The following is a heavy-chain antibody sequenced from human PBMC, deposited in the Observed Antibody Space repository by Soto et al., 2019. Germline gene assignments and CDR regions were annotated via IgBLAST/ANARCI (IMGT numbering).Heavy chain of an antibody. D-gene: IGHD2-21*02. CDR1: GCTISSSSYY. CDR2: IYYSGST. CDR3: GRVTATFYRHYYFDY. Sequence: SETLSLTCTVCGCTISSSSYYWGWIRQPPGKGLAWTGSIYYSGSTYYNPSLKSRVTISVDTSQNQFSLRLRPLTAADTAVYFCGRVTATFYRHYYFDYWGQGTPVTVSS. J-gene: IGHJ4*02. V-gene: IGHV4-39*01.